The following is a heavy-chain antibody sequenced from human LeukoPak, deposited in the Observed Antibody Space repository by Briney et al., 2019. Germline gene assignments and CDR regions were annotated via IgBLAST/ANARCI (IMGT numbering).Heavy chain of an antibody. V-gene: IGHV3-30*02. D-gene: IGHD2-2*01. CDR2: IRNDGSNK. CDR1: GFTSSSYG. J-gene: IGHJ4*02. Sequence: GGSLRLSCAASGFTSSSYGTHRVRQAPGEGLEWVAFIRNDGSNKYYADSVKGRFAISRDNSKNTLYLQMNSLRAEDTAVYYCAKAVIVHCSSTSCPHYWGQGTLVTVSS. CDR3: AKAVIVHCSSTSCPHY.